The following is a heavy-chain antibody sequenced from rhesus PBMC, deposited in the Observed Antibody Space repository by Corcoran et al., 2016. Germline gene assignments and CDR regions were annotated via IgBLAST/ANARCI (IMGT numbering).Heavy chain of an antibody. CDR3: AREMAGLYGLDS. D-gene: IGHD5-24*01. V-gene: IGHV4-80*01. J-gene: IGHJ6*01. CDR2: IDGNSGDT. Sequence: QVQLQESGPGLVKPSETLSRTCAVSGGSFSSYWWSWIRQPPGKGMAWIGEIDGNSGDTNYTPSLKSRVTISTDASKNQFSLKLSSVTAADTAVYYCAREMAGLYGLDSWGQGVVVTVSS. CDR1: GGSFSSYW.